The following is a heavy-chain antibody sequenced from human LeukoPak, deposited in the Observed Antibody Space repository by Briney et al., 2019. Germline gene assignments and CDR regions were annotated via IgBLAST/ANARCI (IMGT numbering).Heavy chain of an antibody. V-gene: IGHV4-59*01. CDR3: AKTRRGYSYGFPSRELHKAFDI. Sequence: SETLSLTCTVSGGSISSYYWSWIRQPPGKGLEWIGYIYYTGSTKYKSSLKSRVTMSLDTSKKQLSLNLTSVTAADTGVYFCAKTRRGYSYGFPSRELHKAFDIWGQGTMVPVSS. J-gene: IGHJ3*02. CDR2: IYYTGST. D-gene: IGHD5-18*01. CDR1: GGSISSYY.